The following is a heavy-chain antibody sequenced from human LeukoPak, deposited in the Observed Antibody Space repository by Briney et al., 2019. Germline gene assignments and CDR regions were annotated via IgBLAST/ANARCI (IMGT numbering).Heavy chain of an antibody. D-gene: IGHD3-10*01. Sequence: GASVKVSCKASGYTFTSYDINWVRQTTGQGLEWMGWMNPNSGNTGYAQKFQGRVTMTRNTSISTAYMELSSLRSEDTAVYYCARGFTMVRGFPATWGQGTLVTVSS. CDR2: MNPNSGNT. V-gene: IGHV1-8*01. J-gene: IGHJ5*02. CDR3: ARGFTMVRGFPAT. CDR1: GYTFTSYD.